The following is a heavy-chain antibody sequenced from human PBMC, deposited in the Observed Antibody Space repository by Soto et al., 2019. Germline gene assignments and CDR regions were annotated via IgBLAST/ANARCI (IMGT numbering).Heavy chain of an antibody. J-gene: IGHJ4*02. D-gene: IGHD2-8*01. V-gene: IGHV4-31*03. CDR1: GVSISSVDHY. CDR3: ARGNDEAKAGY. CDR2: IYYCGHT. Sequence: QVQLQESGPGLVEPSQTLSLTCTVSGVSISSVDHYWSWFRQHPGKGLDWIGDIYYCGHTHSNPSLQSRVTISVDRSKNQFSLKLTSVTAADTAVYYCARGNDEAKAGYWGQGTLVTVSS.